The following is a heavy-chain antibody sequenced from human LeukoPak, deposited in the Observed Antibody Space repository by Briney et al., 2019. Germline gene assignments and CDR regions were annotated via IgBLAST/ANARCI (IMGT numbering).Heavy chain of an antibody. Sequence: ASVKVSCKASGYTFTGYYMHWVRQAPGQGLEWMGWSNPNSGGTNYAQKFQGRVTMTRDTSISTAYMELSRLRSDDTAVYYCARARDYGDYHDAFDIWGQGTMVTVSS. V-gene: IGHV1-2*02. CDR2: SNPNSGGT. D-gene: IGHD4-17*01. J-gene: IGHJ3*02. CDR1: GYTFTGYY. CDR3: ARARDYGDYHDAFDI.